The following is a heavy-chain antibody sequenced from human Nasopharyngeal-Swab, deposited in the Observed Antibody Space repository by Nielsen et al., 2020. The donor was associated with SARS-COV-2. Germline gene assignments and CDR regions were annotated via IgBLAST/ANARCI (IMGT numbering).Heavy chain of an antibody. CDR3: ATVPAATPYAFDI. J-gene: IGHJ3*02. V-gene: IGHV1-24*01. CDR2: FDPEDGET. D-gene: IGHD2-2*01. CDR1: GYTLTELS. Sequence: ASVKVSCKVSGYTLTELSMHWVRQAPGKGLEWMGGFDPEDGETIYAQKFQSRVTMTEDTSTDTAYMELSSLRSEDTAVYYCATVPAATPYAFDIWGQGTMVTVSS.